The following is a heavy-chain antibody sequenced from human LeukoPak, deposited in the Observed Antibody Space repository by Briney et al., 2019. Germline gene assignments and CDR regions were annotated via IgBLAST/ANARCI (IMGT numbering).Heavy chain of an antibody. J-gene: IGHJ4*02. D-gene: IGHD3-22*01. Sequence: GGSLRLSCAASGFTFSSYAMSWVRQAPGKGLEWVSAISGSGGSTYYADSVKGRFTISRDNSKNTLFLQMNSLRAEDTAVYYCAKDHDSSGYPTFDYWGQGTLVTVSS. CDR1: GFTFSSYA. V-gene: IGHV3-23*01. CDR2: ISGSGGST. CDR3: AKDHDSSGYPTFDY.